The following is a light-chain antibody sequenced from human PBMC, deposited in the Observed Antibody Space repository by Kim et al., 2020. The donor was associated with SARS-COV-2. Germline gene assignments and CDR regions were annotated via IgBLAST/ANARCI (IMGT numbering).Light chain of an antibody. CDR1: NLGSKR. CDR3: QVWDSPSNHYV. J-gene: IGLJ1*01. CDR2: FDD. Sequence: SYELTQPPSVSVAPGNTARITCGGSNLGSKRVNWYQQKAGQAPLLVIYFDDDRSSGIPERFSGSKSGNTATLTISRVEAGDEADYYCQVWDSPSNHYVFGGGTKVTVL. V-gene: IGLV3-21*04.